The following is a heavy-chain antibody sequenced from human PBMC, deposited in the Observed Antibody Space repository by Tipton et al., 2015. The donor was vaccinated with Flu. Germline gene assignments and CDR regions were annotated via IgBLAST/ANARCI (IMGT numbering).Heavy chain of an antibody. CDR1: SFTFSSYW. V-gene: IGHV3-7*01. CDR3: ARDGVSRPLGY. Sequence: SLRLSCAASSFTFSSYWMDWVRQAPGKGLEWVANINQGGSEKYYVDSVKGRFTISRDNAKNSLYLQMSSLRAEDTAVYYCARDGVSRPLGYWGQGTLVTVSS. D-gene: IGHD3-16*01. CDR2: INQGGSEK. J-gene: IGHJ4*02.